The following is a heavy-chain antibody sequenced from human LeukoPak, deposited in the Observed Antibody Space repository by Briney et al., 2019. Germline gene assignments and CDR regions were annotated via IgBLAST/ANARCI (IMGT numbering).Heavy chain of an antibody. CDR3: ARASYDYVWGSYRLLYFDY. CDR2: IYYSGST. CDR1: GGSISSSSYY. J-gene: IGHJ4*02. Sequence: SGPGLVKPSETLSLTCTVSGGSISSSSYYWGWIRQPPGKGLEWIGSIYYSGSTYYNPSLKSRVTISVDTSKNQFSLKLSSVTAADTAVYYCARASYDYVWGSYRLLYFDYWGQGTLVTVSS. D-gene: IGHD3-16*02. V-gene: IGHV4-39*07.